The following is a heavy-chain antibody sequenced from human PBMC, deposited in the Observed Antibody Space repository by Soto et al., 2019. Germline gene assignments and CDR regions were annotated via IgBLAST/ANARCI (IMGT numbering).Heavy chain of an antibody. Sequence: GESLKISCKASGYTFTNWIAWVRQVPGKGLEWMGVIYPGDSDTRYSPSFQGQVAISADKSINTAYLQWSSLKASDTAMYYCARHSGVAEDGTDWGQGTLVTVSS. V-gene: IGHV5-51*01. CDR2: IYPGDSDT. CDR1: GYTFTNW. CDR3: ARHSGVAEDGTD. D-gene: IGHD6-13*01. J-gene: IGHJ1*01.